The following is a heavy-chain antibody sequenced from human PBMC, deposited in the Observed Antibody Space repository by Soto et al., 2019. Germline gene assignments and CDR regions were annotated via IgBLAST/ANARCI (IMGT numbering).Heavy chain of an antibody. D-gene: IGHD3-3*01. CDR2: INPSGGST. CDR3: ARLVRPIFGVGQPDYYYYGMDV. V-gene: IGHV1-46*01. J-gene: IGHJ6*02. Sequence: QVQLVQSGAEVKKPGASVKVSCKASGYTFTSYYMYWVRQAPGQGLEWKGIINPSGGSTSYAQKFQGRVTMTRDTSTSTVYMELSSLRSEDTAVYYCARLVRPIFGVGQPDYYYYGMDVWGQGTTVTVSS. CDR1: GYTFTSYY.